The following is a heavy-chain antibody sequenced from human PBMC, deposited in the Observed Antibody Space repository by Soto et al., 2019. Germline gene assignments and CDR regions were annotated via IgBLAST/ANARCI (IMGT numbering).Heavy chain of an antibody. J-gene: IGHJ5*02. CDR2: INAGNGNT. CDR1: GYTFTSYA. Sequence: QVKLVQSGAEVKKPGASVKVSCKASGYTFTSYAMHWVRQAPGQRLEWMGWINAGNGNTKYSQKFQGRVTITRDTSASTAYMELSRLRSEDTAVYYCARVFSYYNWFDPWGQGTLVTVSS. CDR3: ARVFSYYNWFDP. D-gene: IGHD3-10*01. V-gene: IGHV1-3*01.